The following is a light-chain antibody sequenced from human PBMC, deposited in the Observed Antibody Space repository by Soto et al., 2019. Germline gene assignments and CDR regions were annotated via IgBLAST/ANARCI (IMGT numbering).Light chain of an antibody. CDR1: SSDVGAFNY. CDR2: EIN. J-gene: IGLJ1*01. Sequence: QSVLTQPPSASGSPGQSVTISCTGTSSDVGAFNYVSWYQQHPGKAPKLMIFEINKRPSGVPDRFSGSKSGNTASLTVSGLQAEDEADYYCSSYAGINIYVFXGGTKVTVL. V-gene: IGLV2-8*01. CDR3: SSYAGINIYV.